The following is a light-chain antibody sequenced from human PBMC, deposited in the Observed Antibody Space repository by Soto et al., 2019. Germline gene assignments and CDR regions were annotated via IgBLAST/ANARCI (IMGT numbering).Light chain of an antibody. CDR3: SSDAGSNIFV. Sequence: QSALTQPPSASGSPGQSVTISCTGTSSDVGGYNYVSWYQQHPGKVPKLMIYEVTKRPSGVPDRFSGSKSGNTASLTVSGLQAEDEADYYCSSDAGSNIFVFGGGTKVTVL. CDR1: SSDVGGYNY. J-gene: IGLJ3*02. V-gene: IGLV2-8*01. CDR2: EVT.